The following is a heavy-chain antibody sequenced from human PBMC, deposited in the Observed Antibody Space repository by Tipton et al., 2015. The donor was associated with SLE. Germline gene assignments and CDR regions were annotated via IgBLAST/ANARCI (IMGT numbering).Heavy chain of an antibody. CDR2: INHSGST. CDR1: GGSFSGYY. CDR3: ARGMTMVQGAKCYYFDY. D-gene: IGHD3-10*01. J-gene: IGHJ4*02. Sequence: LRLSCAVYGGSFSGYYWSWIRQPPGKGLEWIGEINHSGSTNYNPSLKSRVTISVDTSKNQFSLKLSSVTAADTAVYYCARGMTMVQGAKCYYFDYWGQGTLVTVSS. V-gene: IGHV4-34*01.